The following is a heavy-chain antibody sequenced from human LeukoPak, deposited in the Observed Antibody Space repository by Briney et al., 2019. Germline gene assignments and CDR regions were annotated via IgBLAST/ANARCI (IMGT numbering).Heavy chain of an antibody. V-gene: IGHV4-39*07. CDR1: GGSISSSSYY. J-gene: IGHJ5*02. CDR2: IYYSGST. D-gene: IGHD2-15*01. Sequence: SETLSLTCTVSGGSISSSSYYWGWIRQPPGKGLEWIGSIYYSGSTYYNPSLKSRVTISLDTSKNQFSLKLSSVTAADTAVYYCASPGGSLNWFDPWGQGTLVTVSS. CDR3: ASPGGSLNWFDP.